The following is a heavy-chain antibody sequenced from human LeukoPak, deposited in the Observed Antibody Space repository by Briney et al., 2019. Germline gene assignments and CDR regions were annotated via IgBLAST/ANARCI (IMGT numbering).Heavy chain of an antibody. Sequence: GGSLRLSCAASGFTFSSYAMSWVRQAPGKGLEWVSAISGSGGSTYYADSVKGRFTISRDNSKNTLYLQMNSLRAEDTAAYYCAKDPLAAAGENNDYWGQGTLVTVSS. V-gene: IGHV3-23*01. CDR1: GFTFSSYA. CDR2: ISGSGGST. J-gene: IGHJ4*02. CDR3: AKDPLAAAGENNDY. D-gene: IGHD6-13*01.